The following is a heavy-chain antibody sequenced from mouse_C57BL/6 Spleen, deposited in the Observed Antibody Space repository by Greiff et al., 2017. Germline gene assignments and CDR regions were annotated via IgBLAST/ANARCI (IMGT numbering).Heavy chain of an antibody. Sequence: QVQLKESGAELMKPGASVKLSCKATGYTFTGYWIEWVKQRPGHGLEWIGEILPGSGSTNYNEKFKGKATFTADTSSNTAYMQLSSLTTEDSAIYYCARVPSYYGSSYRYFDVWGTGTTVTVSS. D-gene: IGHD1-1*01. J-gene: IGHJ1*03. V-gene: IGHV1-9*01. CDR3: ARVPSYYGSSYRYFDV. CDR2: ILPGSGST. CDR1: GYTFTGYW.